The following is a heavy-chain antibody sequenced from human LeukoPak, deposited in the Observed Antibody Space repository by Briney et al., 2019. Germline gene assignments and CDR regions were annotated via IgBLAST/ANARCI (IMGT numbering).Heavy chain of an antibody. CDR3: ASDCIVVVPAAISGAFDI. J-gene: IGHJ3*02. V-gene: IGHV1-69*04. Sequence: SVKVSCKASGGTFSSYAISWVRQALGQGLEWMGRIIPILGIANYAQKFQGRVTITADKSTSTAYMELSSLRSEDTAVYYCASDCIVVVPAAISGAFDIWGQGTMVTVSS. CDR2: IIPILGIA. CDR1: GGTFSSYA. D-gene: IGHD2-2*02.